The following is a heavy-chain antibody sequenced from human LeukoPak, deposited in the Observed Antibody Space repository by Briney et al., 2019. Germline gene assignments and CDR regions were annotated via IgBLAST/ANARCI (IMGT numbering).Heavy chain of an antibody. J-gene: IGHJ6*02. V-gene: IGHV3-21*01. CDR3: ARTPGVYYYGMDV. CDR2: ISSSSSYI. D-gene: IGHD3-10*01. CDR1: GFTFSSYS. Sequence: GGSLRLSCAASGFTFSSYSMNWVRQAPGKGLEWVSSISSSSSYIYYADSVKGRFTISRDNAKNSLCLQMNSLRAEDTAVYYCARTPGVYYYGMDVWGQGTTVTVSS.